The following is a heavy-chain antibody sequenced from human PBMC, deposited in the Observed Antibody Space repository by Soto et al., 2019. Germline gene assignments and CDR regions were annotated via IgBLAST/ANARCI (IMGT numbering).Heavy chain of an antibody. CDR2: IIPIFGTA. V-gene: IGHV1-69*12. J-gene: IGHJ4*02. D-gene: IGHD6-13*01. Sequence: QVQLVQSGAEVKKPGSSVKVSCKASGGTFSSYAISWVRQAPGHGLEWMGGIIPIFGTANYAQKFQGRVTITADESTSTAYMELSSLRSEDTAVYYCARDRRAAAAGSPNPPYYFDYWGQGTLVTVSS. CDR1: GGTFSSYA. CDR3: ARDRRAAAAGSPNPPYYFDY.